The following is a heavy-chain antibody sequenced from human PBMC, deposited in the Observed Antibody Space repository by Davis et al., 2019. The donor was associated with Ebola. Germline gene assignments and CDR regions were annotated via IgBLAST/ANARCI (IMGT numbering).Heavy chain of an antibody. V-gene: IGHV3-11*04. CDR3: ARGRGSGWYEAWVDY. Sequence: GESLKISCAASGFTFSDYYMSWIRQAPGKRLEWVSYISSSGSTIYYADSVKGRFTISRDNAKNSLYLQMNSLRAEDTAVYYCARGRGSGWYEAWVDYWGQGTLVTVSS. J-gene: IGHJ4*02. D-gene: IGHD6-19*01. CDR1: GFTFSDYY. CDR2: ISSSGSTI.